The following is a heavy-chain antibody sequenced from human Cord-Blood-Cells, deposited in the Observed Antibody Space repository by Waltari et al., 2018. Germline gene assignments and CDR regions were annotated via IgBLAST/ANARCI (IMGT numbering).Heavy chain of an antibody. J-gene: IGHJ3*02. D-gene: IGHD2-15*01. CDR2: ISSSSSTI. CDR3: ARDSGYCSGGSCYYDAFDI. V-gene: IGHV3-48*02. CDR1: GFTFSSYS. Sequence: EVQLVESGGGLVQPGGSLRLSCAASGFTFSSYSMNWVRLAPGKGLEWVSYISSSSSTIYYADSVKGRFTISRDNAKNSLYLQMNSLRDEDTAVYYCARDSGYCSGGSCYYDAFDIWGQGTMVTVSS.